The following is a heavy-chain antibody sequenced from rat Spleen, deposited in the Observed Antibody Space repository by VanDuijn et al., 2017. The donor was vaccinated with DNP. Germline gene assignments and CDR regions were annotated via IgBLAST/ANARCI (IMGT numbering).Heavy chain of an antibody. CDR1: GLTLNDYY. CDR2: IDIKTHNYAT. V-gene: IGHV10-4*01. J-gene: IGHJ2*01. Sequence: EVQLVESGGGLVQPGRSLKLSCAVSGLTLNDYYMAWVRQAPTKGLEWVASIDIKTHNYATLYADSVEERFTISRDDSQSMVYLQMNNLKTEDTALYYCTGFDYWGQGVMVTVSS. CDR3: TGFDY.